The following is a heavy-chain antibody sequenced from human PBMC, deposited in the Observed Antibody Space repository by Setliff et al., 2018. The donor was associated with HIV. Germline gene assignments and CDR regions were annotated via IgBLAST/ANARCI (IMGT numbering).Heavy chain of an antibody. CDR2: IYYGGST. CDR3: ARVVGLSALDY. Sequence: SETLSLTCTVSGGSITSYYWGWIRQPPGKGLEWIGYIYYGGSTNYNPSLRSRLTISVDTSKNQFSLKLSSVTAADTAVYYCARVVGLSALDYWGQGTLVTVSS. CDR1: GGSITSYY. D-gene: IGHD2-21*01. J-gene: IGHJ4*02. V-gene: IGHV4-59*01.